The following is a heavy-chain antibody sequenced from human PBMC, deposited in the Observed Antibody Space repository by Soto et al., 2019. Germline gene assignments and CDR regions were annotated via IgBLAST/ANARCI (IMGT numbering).Heavy chain of an antibody. CDR1: GFTVSSNY. V-gene: IGHV3-53*01. D-gene: IGHD6-13*01. CDR2: IYAGGST. CDR3: AKLSRASLRFEYSSRWYGLDY. Sequence: GGSLRLSCAASGFTVSSNYMSWVRQAPGKGLEWVSVIYAGGSTYYADSVKGRFTISRDNSKNTLYLQMNSLRAEDTAVYYCAKLSRASLRFEYSSRWYGLDYWGQGTLVTVSS. J-gene: IGHJ4*02.